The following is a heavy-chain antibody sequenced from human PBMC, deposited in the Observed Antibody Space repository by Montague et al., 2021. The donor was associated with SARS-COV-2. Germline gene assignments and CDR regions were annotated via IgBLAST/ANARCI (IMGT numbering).Heavy chain of an antibody. V-gene: IGHV2-5*01. Sequence: PALVKPTQTLTLTCTFSGFSLSTRGVGVGWIRQPPGKALEWLTLIYWNDEKRYRPSLKSRLTISKDTSKNQVVLTMTNLDPVDTATYYCAHRPIVVGSAGIPFFALDMWGPGTMVTVSS. D-gene: IGHD2-2*01. CDR1: GFSLSTRGVG. CDR3: AHRPIVVGSAGIPFFALDM. CDR2: IYWNDEK. J-gene: IGHJ3*02.